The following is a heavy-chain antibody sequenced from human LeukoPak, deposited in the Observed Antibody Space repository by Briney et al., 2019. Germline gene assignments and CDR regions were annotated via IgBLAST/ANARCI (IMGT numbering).Heavy chain of an antibody. D-gene: IGHD6-19*01. V-gene: IGHV4-4*08. CDR1: GGSISSYY. J-gene: IGHJ4*02. CDR2: IYTSGST. CDR3: SRASSTSYYDY. Sequence: SETLSLTCTVSGGSISSYYWSWIRQPPGKGLEWIGRIYTSGSTNYNPSLKSRVTISVDTSENQFSLKLSSVTAADTALYYCSRASSTSYYDYWGQGTLVSVSS.